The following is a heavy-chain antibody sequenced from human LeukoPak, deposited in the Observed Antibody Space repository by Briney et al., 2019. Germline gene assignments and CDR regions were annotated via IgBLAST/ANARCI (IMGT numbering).Heavy chain of an antibody. V-gene: IGHV4-31*03. J-gene: IGHJ4*02. Sequence: SETLSLTCTVSGGSISSGGYYWSWIRQHPGKGLERIGYIYYSGSTYYNPSLKSRVTISVDTSKNQFSLKLSSVTAADTAVYYCARDRGGGDYFDYWGQGTLVTVSS. CDR1: GGSISSGGYY. CDR3: ARDRGGGDYFDY. CDR2: IYYSGST. D-gene: IGHD2-15*01.